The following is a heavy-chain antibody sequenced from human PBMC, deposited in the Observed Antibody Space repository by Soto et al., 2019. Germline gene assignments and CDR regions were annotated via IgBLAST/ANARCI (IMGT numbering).Heavy chain of an antibody. D-gene: IGHD2-15*01. Sequence: QVQLQESGPGLVKASETLSLTCPVSGGSVTTYWGWIRQPPGKGLEWIGYINNSGTTKYNSSLKSRVTISVDMSKTQVSLKLRSVTAADTAVYYCASSFSSAGISCNWVDPWGPGILVIVSS. J-gene: IGHJ5*02. V-gene: IGHV4-59*02. CDR1: GGSVTTY. CDR2: INNSGTT. CDR3: ASSFSSAGISCNWVDP.